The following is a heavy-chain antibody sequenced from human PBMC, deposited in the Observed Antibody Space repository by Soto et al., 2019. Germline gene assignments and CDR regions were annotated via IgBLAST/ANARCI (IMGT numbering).Heavy chain of an antibody. CDR1: GYTFTSYA. J-gene: IGHJ4*02. V-gene: IGHV1-3*01. Sequence: ASVKVSCNASGYTFTSYAMHWVRQAPGQRLEWMGWINAGNGNTKYSQKFQGRVTITRDTSASTAYMELSSLRSEDTAVYYCARVRERGYSGYASPFDYWGQGTLVTVSS. D-gene: IGHD5-12*01. CDR2: INAGNGNT. CDR3: ARVRERGYSGYASPFDY.